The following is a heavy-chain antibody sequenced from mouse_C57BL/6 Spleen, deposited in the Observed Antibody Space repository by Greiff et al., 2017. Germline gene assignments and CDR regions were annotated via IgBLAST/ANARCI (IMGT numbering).Heavy chain of an antibody. Sequence: QVQLQQPGAELVQPGASVKLSCKASGYTFTSYWMHWVKQRPGRGLAWIGRIDPNSGGTKYNEKFKSKATLTVDKPSCRVYMQRRSRTSGDSAVIYCARRGAGDSDYALAYWGQGTLVTVSA. V-gene: IGHV1-72*01. D-gene: IGHD2-5*01. CDR2: IDPNSGGT. CDR1: GYTFTSYW. CDR3: ARRGAGDSDYALAY. J-gene: IGHJ3*01.